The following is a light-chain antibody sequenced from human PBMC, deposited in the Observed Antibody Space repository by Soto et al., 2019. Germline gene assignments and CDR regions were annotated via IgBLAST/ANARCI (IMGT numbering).Light chain of an antibody. V-gene: IGKV3-15*01. CDR1: QSVSSSY. Sequence: IVMTHSPASPSLPPQQRATLSSISSQSVSSSYLAWYQQKPGQAPRLLIYGESTRATGIPARFSGSGSGTEFTLTISSLQSEDFAVYYCQQYNTWPRTFGQGTKVDNK. CDR3: QQYNTWPRT. CDR2: GES. J-gene: IGKJ1*01.